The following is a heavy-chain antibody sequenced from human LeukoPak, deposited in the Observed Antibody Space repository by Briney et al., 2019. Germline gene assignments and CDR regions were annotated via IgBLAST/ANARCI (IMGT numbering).Heavy chain of an antibody. J-gene: IGHJ4*02. Sequence: SETLSLTCTVSGASFSSSTYYWGWIRQPPGKGLEWLGGIYYSGSTYYNPSLKSRVTMSVDTSKNQFSLKLSSVTAADTAVYYCARHAGGISATGTRPFDYWGQGTLVTVSS. CDR3: ARHAGGISATGTRPFDY. CDR1: GASFSSSTYY. D-gene: IGHD6-13*01. V-gene: IGHV4-39*01. CDR2: IYYSGST.